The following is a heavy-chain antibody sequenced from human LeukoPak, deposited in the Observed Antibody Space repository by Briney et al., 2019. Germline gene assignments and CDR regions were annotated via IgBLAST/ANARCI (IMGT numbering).Heavy chain of an antibody. CDR3: AKVQTLSSSALDY. D-gene: IGHD6-6*01. J-gene: IGHJ4*02. CDR1: GFTFSSYG. Sequence: GGSLRLSCAASGFTFSSYGMHWVRQAPGKGLEWVAFIRYDGNNEYYGGSVKGRFTISRDNSKNTLYLQMNSLRVEDTAVYYCAKVQTLSSSALDYWGQGTLVTVSS. V-gene: IGHV3-30*02. CDR2: IRYDGNNE.